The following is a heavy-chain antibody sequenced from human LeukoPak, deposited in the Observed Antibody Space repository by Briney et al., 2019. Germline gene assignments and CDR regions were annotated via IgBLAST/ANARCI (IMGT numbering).Heavy chain of an antibody. CDR3: ATDGVGNSGSYSTTYFDY. D-gene: IGHD1-26*01. J-gene: IGHJ4*02. Sequence: PGGSLRLSCAASGFTFSSYAMSWVRQAPGKGLEWVSAISGSGGSTYYADSVKGRFTISRDNSKNTLYLQMNSLRAEDTAVYYCATDGVGNSGSYSTTYFDYWGQGTLVTVSS. CDR1: GFTFSSYA. V-gene: IGHV3-23*01. CDR2: ISGSGGST.